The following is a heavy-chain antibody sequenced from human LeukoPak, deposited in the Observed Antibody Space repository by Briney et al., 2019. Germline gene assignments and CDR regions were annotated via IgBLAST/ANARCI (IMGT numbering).Heavy chain of an antibody. J-gene: IGHJ4*02. CDR2: INTNTGNP. CDR1: GYTFTRFG. Sequence: ASVTVSCTASGYTFTRFGLNWVRLAPGQGLEWMGWINTNTGNPTYAQGFTGRFVFSLDTSVSTAYLQITSLKAEDTAVYYCARERYCGSTSCLDYWGQGTLVTVSS. D-gene: IGHD2-2*01. V-gene: IGHV7-4-1*02. CDR3: ARERYCGSTSCLDY.